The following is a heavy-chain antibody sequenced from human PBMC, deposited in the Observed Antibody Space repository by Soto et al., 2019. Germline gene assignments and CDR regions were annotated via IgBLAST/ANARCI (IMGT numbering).Heavy chain of an antibody. CDR3: ARDSRYSSSQTSNYYYYYGMEV. J-gene: IGHJ6*02. CDR1: GYTFTDYR. Sequence: ASVKVSCKASGYTFTDYRMIWVRQAPGQGLEWMGMISACGASTNYAQKFQGRVTMTTDTFTSTVYMELRSLRSDDTAVYYCARDSRYSSSQTSNYYYYYGMEVWGQGTTVTVSS. D-gene: IGHD6-13*01. V-gene: IGHV1-18*04. CDR2: ISACGAST.